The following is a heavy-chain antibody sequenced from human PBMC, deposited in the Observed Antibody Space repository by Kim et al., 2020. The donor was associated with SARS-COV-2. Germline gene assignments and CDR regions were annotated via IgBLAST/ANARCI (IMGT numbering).Heavy chain of an antibody. CDR1: GFTFSTFG. CDR2: IWYDGSNQ. J-gene: IGHJ6*02. Sequence: GGSLRLSCAASGFTFSTFGMHWVRQAPGKGIEWASDIWYDGSNQYYADSVKGRFTISRDNSKNTLYLQMNTLRAEDTSLYYRASGCPSYYFYAIDVWGQGTTVTVSS. CDR3: ASGCPSYYFYAIDV. V-gene: IGHV3-33*01.